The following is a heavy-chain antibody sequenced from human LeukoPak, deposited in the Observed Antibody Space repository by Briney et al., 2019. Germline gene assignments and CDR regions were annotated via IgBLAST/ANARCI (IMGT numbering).Heavy chain of an antibody. D-gene: IGHD6-13*01. CDR3: ATGPIASYSSSWYGMDV. V-gene: IGHV1-24*01. J-gene: IGHJ6*02. Sequence: ASVKVSCKVSGYTPTELSMHWVRQAPGKGLEWMGGFDPEDGETIYAQKFQGRVTMTEDTSTDTAYMELSSLRSEDTAVYYCATGPIASYSSSWYGMDVWGQGTTVTVSS. CDR1: GYTPTELS. CDR2: FDPEDGET.